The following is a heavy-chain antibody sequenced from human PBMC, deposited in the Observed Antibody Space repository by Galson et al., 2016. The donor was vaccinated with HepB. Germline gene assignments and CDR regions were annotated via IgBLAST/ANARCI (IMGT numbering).Heavy chain of an antibody. CDR2: ISYHGSNK. CDR1: GFTFSNYA. CDR3: ASDDGYSEY. Sequence: SLRLSCAASGFTFSNYAMHWVRQAPGKGLEWVAVISYHGSNKFYADSVKGRFTISRDNSKNTLFLQVNTLRAEDTAVYYCASDDGYSEYWGQGTLVTVSS. J-gene: IGHJ4*02. V-gene: IGHV3-30*04.